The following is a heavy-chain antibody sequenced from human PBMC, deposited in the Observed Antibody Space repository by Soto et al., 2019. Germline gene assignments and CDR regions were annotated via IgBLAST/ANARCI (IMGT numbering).Heavy chain of an antibody. D-gene: IGHD2-15*01. CDR2: IAYDGSNA. CDR1: GFTFRNYA. Sequence: QVQLVESGGGVVQPGGSLRLSCAASGFTFRNYAMHWVRQAPGKGLECLAAIAYDGSNAFYRDSVKGRFTISRDNSKNTRYLHMNSLRSEDTGVYYCARGDREDILVVVGARPGEYGIDIWGQGTTVTVSS. V-gene: IGHV3-30-3*01. CDR3: ARGDREDILVVVGARPGEYGIDI. J-gene: IGHJ6*02.